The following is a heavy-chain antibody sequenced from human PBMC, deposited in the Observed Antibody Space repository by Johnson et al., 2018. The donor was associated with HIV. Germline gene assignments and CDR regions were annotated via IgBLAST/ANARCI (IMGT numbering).Heavy chain of an antibody. Sequence: VQLVESGGGLIRPGGSLRLSCAASGFTVNSNYMSWVRQAPGQGLEWVTVIHSGGSTHYRDSAKGRFPVSRADSRNTVYLQMNGRRVEDTARYYCVRAELWFGDHVFDIGGQGTMVTVSS. CDR1: GFTVNSNY. J-gene: IGHJ3*02. CDR2: IHSGGST. CDR3: VRAELWFGDHVFDI. D-gene: IGHD3-10*01. V-gene: IGHV3-53*01.